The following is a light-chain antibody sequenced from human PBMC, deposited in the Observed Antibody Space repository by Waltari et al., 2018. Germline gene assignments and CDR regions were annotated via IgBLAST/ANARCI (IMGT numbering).Light chain of an antibody. V-gene: IGKV1-39*01. CDR2: AAS. CDR3: QQSFNIPPT. CDR1: QSITTH. Sequence: DIQLTQSPSSLSASVVDRATITCRASQSITTHLNWYQQKPGKAPNILIYAASSLQSGVPSRFSGSGSGTDFTLTISSLQPEDFASYFCQQSFNIPPTFGQGSKVEVK. J-gene: IGKJ1*01.